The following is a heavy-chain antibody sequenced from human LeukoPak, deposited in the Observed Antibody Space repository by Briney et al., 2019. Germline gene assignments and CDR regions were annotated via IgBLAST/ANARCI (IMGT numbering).Heavy chain of an antibody. CDR1: GFTFSDHY. V-gene: IGHV3-72*01. D-gene: IGHD2-2*01. Sequence: GGSLRLSCAASGFTFSDHYMDWVRQAPGKGLEWVGRTRNKANSYTTEYAASVKGRFTISRDDSKNSLYLQMNSLKTEDTAVYYCARLVVPAAIEIEDYWGQGTLVTVSS. CDR3: ARLVVPAAIEIEDY. J-gene: IGHJ4*02. CDR2: TRNKANSYTT.